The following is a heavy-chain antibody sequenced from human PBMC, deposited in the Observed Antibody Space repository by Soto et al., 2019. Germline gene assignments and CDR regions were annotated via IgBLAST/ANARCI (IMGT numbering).Heavy chain of an antibody. CDR3: ARDADYGSGSYCNDY. Sequence: PGGSLRLSCAASGFTFSSYAMHWVRQAPGKGLEWVAVISYDGSNKYYADSVKGRFTISRDNSKNTLYLQMNSLRAEDTAVYYCARDADYGSGSYCNDYWGQGNLVTVSS. CDR2: ISYDGSNK. J-gene: IGHJ4*02. V-gene: IGHV3-30-3*01. CDR1: GFTFSSYA. D-gene: IGHD3-10*01.